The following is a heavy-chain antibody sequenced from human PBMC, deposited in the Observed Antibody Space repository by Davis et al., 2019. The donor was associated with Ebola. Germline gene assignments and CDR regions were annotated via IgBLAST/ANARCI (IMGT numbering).Heavy chain of an antibody. D-gene: IGHD2-15*01. CDR3: AIDRIVVVVAATQAYYYYGMDV. CDR1: GYTFTSYY. V-gene: IGHV1-46*01. CDR2: INPSGGST. Sequence: AASVKVSCKASGYTFTSYYMHWVRQAPGQGLEWMGIINPSGGSTSYAQKFQGRVTMTRDTSTSTVYMELSSLRSEDTAVYYCAIDRIVVVVAATQAYYYYGMDVWGQGTTVTVSS. J-gene: IGHJ6*02.